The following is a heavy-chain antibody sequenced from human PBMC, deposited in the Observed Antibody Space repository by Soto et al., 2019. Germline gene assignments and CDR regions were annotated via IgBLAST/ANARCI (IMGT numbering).Heavy chain of an antibody. CDR1: GFIFSDYY. V-gene: IGHV3-11*06. CDR2: ISTRSTYT. CDR3: ARDLAWKRGKVGRYYYGMDV. Sequence: ESGGGLVKAGGSLRLFCAASGFIFSDYYMSWVRQTPGKGLEWVSYISTRSTYTNYADSVKGRFTISRDNTKNSLYLQMDSLRVEDTAVYYCARDLAWKRGKVGRYYYGMDVWGQGTTVTVSS. J-gene: IGHJ6*02. D-gene: IGHD1-1*01.